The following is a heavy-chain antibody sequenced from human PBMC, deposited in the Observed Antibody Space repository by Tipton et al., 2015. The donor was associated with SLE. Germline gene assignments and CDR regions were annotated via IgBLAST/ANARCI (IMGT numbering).Heavy chain of an antibody. CDR2: IYTDGTT. CDR3: AGVASFMGVRFMGTWFDP. CDR1: GFSVSSNY. V-gene: IGHV3-53*05. J-gene: IGHJ5*02. D-gene: IGHD3-16*01. Sequence: SLRLSCAASGFSVSSNYMSWVRQAPGKGLEWVSVIYTDGTTYYADPVKGRFNISRDNSKNTVFLQMSSLRVGDTAVYYCAGVASFMGVRFMGTWFDPRGQGTLVTVSS.